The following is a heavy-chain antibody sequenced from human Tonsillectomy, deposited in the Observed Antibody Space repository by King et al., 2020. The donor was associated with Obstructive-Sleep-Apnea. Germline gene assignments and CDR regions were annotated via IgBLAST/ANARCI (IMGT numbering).Heavy chain of an antibody. J-gene: IGHJ5*02. D-gene: IGHD6-13*01. CDR3: AKGGYSSTWS. V-gene: IGHV3-9*01. CDR2: ISGNSGSV. Sequence: VQLVESGGGLVRPGGSLRLSGAASGFTLDDYAMNWFRQAPGKGRGWVSGISGNSGSVGYADSVKGRFTISRDNAKNSLYLQMNRLKAEDTAFYYCAKGGYSSTWSWGQGTLVTVSS. CDR1: GFTLDDYA.